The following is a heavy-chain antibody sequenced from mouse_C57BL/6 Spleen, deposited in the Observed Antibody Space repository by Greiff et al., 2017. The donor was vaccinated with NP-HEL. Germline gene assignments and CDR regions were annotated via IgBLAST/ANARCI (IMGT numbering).Heavy chain of an antibody. V-gene: IGHV5-16*01. CDR3: ARDKAISGGFDY. D-gene: IGHD6-1*01. CDR1: GFTFSDYY. J-gene: IGHJ2*01. Sequence: EVQRVESEGGLVQPGSSMKLSCTASGFTFSDYYMAWVRQVPEKGLEWVANINYDGSSTYYLDSLKSRFIISRDNAKNILYLQMSSLKSEDTATYYCARDKAISGGFDYWGQGTTLTVSS. CDR2: INYDGSST.